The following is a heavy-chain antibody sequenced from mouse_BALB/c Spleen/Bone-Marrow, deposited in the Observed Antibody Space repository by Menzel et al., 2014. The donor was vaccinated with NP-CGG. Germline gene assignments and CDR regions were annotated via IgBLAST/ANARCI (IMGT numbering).Heavy chain of an antibody. CDR1: GYAFTNYL. CDR2: INPGSGGT. CDR3: ARELGRWYFDV. Sequence: VKLQESGAELVRPGTSVKVSCKASGYAFTNYLIEWVKQRPGQGLEWIGVINPGSGGTNYNEKFKGKATLTADKSSSTAYMQLSSLTSDDSAAYFCARELGRWYFDVWGAGTTVTVSS. V-gene: IGHV1-54*01. J-gene: IGHJ1*01. D-gene: IGHD4-1*01.